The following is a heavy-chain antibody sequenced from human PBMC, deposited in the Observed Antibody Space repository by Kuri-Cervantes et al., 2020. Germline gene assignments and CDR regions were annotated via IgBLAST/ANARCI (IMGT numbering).Heavy chain of an antibody. Sequence: GGSLRLSCAASGFTFSDYYMSWIRQAPGKGLEWVSYISSSGSTIYYADSVKGRFTISRDNAKNTLYLQMNSLRAEDTAVYYCARDLYSYGPWGYYGMDVWGQGTTVTVSS. D-gene: IGHD5-18*01. CDR3: ARDLYSYGPWGYYGMDV. J-gene: IGHJ6*02. CDR2: ISSSGSTI. V-gene: IGHV3-11*04. CDR1: GFTFSDYY.